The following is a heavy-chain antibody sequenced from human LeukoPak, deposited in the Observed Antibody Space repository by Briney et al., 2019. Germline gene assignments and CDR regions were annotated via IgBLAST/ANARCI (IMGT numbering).Heavy chain of an antibody. J-gene: IGHJ4*02. CDR3: ARGGGRVGSYFDY. D-gene: IGHD1-26*01. V-gene: IGHV3-7*01. Sequence: GGSLRLSCAASGFTFSSYWMSWVRQAPGKGLEWVANIKQDGSEKHYVDSVKGRFTISRDNAKNSLYLQMNSLRAEDTAVYYCARGGGRVGSYFDYWGQGTLVTVSS. CDR2: IKQDGSEK. CDR1: GFTFSSYW.